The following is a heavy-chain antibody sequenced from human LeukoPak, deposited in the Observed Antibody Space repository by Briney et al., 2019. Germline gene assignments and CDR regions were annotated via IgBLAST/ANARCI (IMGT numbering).Heavy chain of an antibody. J-gene: IGHJ4*02. Sequence: ASVTVSFKPSGYTFTDYYIHWVRQAPGRGLAWMGWINPNSGETNSAQKFQGRVTMTGDTSISTAYMELRRVTSDDTAVYYCARDRDYSNTERGFDYWGQGTLVTVSS. CDR1: GYTFTDYY. D-gene: IGHD4-11*01. CDR2: INPNSGET. CDR3: ARDRDYSNTERGFDY. V-gene: IGHV1-2*02.